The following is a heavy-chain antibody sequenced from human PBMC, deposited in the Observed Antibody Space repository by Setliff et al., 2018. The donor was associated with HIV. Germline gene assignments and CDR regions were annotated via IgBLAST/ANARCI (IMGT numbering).Heavy chain of an antibody. CDR2: INTYTGNP. J-gene: IGHJ4*02. Sequence: ASVKVSCKASGYTFTKYAMSWVRQAPGQGLEWMGWINTYTGNPTYAQDFTGRFVFSLDTSVSTAYLQISSLKAEDIAVYYCARDQRLFYFDSWGQGTLVTVSS. CDR3: ARDQRLFYFDS. V-gene: IGHV7-4-1*02. CDR1: GYTFTKYA.